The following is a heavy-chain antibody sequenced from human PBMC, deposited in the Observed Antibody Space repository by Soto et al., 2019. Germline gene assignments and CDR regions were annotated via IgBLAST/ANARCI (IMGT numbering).Heavy chain of an antibody. Sequence: PETLTLPCTVSADSLGTSHWSWIRHPPGKGLEWIGLTFSRGSATYNPSLKSRVTISVDTSKNQLSLKLTSVTAADTAVYFCARHHTRNRAEPEIPFDFWGKGPLVT. J-gene: IGHJ4*02. D-gene: IGHD3-10*01. CDR1: ADSLGTSH. CDR3: ARHHTRNRAEPEIPFDF. CDR2: TFSRGSA. V-gene: IGHV4-4*09.